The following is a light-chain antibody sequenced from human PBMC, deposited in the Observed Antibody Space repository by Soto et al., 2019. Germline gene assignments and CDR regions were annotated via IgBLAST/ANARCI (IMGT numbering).Light chain of an antibody. J-gene: IGKJ5*01. V-gene: IGKV3-20*01. CDR2: GAS. CDR3: QQYGSSPAIT. Sequence: EIVLTQSPGTLSLSPGERATISCRASQSVSSSYLAWYQQKPGQAPRLLIYGASSRATGIPDRFSGSGSGTDFTLTISRLEPEDFAVYYYQQYGSSPAITFGQGTRLEIK. CDR1: QSVSSSY.